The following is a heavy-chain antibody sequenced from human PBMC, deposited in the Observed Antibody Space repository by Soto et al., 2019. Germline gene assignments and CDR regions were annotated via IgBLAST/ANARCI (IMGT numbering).Heavy chain of an antibody. CDR3: ATDLNWEHY. D-gene: IGHD7-27*01. V-gene: IGHV3-7*04. Sequence: EVQLVESGGGLVQPGGSLRLSCVASGFTFGTYWMTWVRQPPGKGLECVADIKPDGSERYYVDSVKGRFTISRDNAKNSLYLHMNSLRAEDTAVYYCATDLNWEHYWGQGTLVTVSS. CDR2: IKPDGSER. CDR1: GFTFGTYW. J-gene: IGHJ4*02.